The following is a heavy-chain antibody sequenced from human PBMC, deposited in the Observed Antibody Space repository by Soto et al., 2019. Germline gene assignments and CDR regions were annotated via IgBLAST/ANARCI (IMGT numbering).Heavy chain of an antibody. V-gene: IGHV3-23*01. CDR3: ANPSLYSSGWESPRDYYYYYGMDV. J-gene: IGHJ6*02. D-gene: IGHD6-19*01. CDR1: GFTFSSYA. Sequence: GGSLRLSCAASGFTFSSYAMSWVRQAPGKGLEWVSAIRGRGGSTYYADSAKGRFTISRDNSKNYVSRQMNSLRTEGTAAYYCANPSLYSSGWESPRDYYYYYGMDVWGQGTTVTVSS. CDR2: IRGRGGST.